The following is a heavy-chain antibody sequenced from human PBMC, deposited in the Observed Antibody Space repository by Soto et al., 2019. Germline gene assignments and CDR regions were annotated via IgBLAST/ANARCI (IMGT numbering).Heavy chain of an antibody. Sequence: QITLKESGPTLVKTTQTLTLTCTFSGFSLSTSGVGVRWIRQPPGKALECLALIYWDDDKRYSPSLKSRLSVTKDTSKNQVVLTMTNMDPVVTGTYYCAHRLCDTSCYWDVGLFDYWGRGTLVTVSS. V-gene: IGHV2-5*02. J-gene: IGHJ4*02. CDR2: IYWDDDK. CDR1: GFSLSTSGVG. CDR3: AHRLCDTSCYWDVGLFDY. D-gene: IGHD2-15*01.